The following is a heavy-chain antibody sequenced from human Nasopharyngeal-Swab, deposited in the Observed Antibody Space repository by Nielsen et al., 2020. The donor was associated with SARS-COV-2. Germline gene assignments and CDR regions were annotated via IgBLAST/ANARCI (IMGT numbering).Heavy chain of an antibody. CDR2: IFSNDEK. CDR3: AHRRYSSYYFDY. Sequence: WIRQPPGKALEWLAHIFSNDEKSYSTSLKSRLTISKDTSKSQVVLTMTNMDPVDTATYYCAHRRYSSYYFDYWGQGTLVTVSS. J-gene: IGHJ4*02. V-gene: IGHV2-26*01. D-gene: IGHD6-13*01.